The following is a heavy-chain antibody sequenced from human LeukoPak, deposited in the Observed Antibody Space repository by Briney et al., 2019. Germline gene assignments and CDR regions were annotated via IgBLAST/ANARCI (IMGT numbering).Heavy chain of an antibody. J-gene: IGHJ6*03. CDR3: ARAQTYYYDSSGYYYGLGYYYMDV. Sequence: SETLSLTCAVYGGSFSGYYWSWIRQPPGKGLEWIGEINHSGSTNYNPSLKSRATISVDTSKNQFSLKLSSVTAADTAVYYCARAQTYYYDSSGYYYGLGYYYMDVWGKGTTVTVSS. CDR2: INHSGST. D-gene: IGHD3-22*01. V-gene: IGHV4-34*01. CDR1: GGSFSGYY.